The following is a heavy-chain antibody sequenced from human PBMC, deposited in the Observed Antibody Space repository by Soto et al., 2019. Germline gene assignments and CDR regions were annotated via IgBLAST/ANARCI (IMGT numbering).Heavy chain of an antibody. V-gene: IGHV3-66*01. J-gene: IGHJ4*02. Sequence: GSLRLSCAASGFTVSNNYMSWVRQAPGKGLEWVSVIYSGGSTYYSDSVKGRFTISRDNSKNTLYLQLNNLQAEDTAVYYCAKVSRPSRISTHDFDYWGQGTLVTVSS. CDR2: IYSGGST. CDR3: AKVSRPSRISTHDFDY. CDR1: GFTVSNNY.